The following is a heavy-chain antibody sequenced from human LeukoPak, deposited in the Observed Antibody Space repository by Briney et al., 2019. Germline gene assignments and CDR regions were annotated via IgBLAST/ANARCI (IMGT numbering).Heavy chain of an antibody. CDR1: GGSISSYY. CDR3: AREVGSYTFDY. Sequence: PSETLSLTCTVSGGSISSYYWSWIRQPPGKGLEWIGYIYYSGRTNYNPSLKSRVTISVDTSKNQFSLKLSPVTAADAAVYYCAREVGSYTFDYWGQGTLVTVSS. D-gene: IGHD1-26*01. V-gene: IGHV4-59*01. J-gene: IGHJ4*02. CDR2: IYYSGRT.